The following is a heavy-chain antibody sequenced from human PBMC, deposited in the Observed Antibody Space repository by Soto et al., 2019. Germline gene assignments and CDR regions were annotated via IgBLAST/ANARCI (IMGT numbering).Heavy chain of an antibody. D-gene: IGHD3-10*01. J-gene: IGHJ4*02. Sequence: QVQLVQSGAEVKKPGSSVKVSCKASGCIFSTYAISWLRQAPGQGLEWMGGIIPLFGTPNYAKRLQGRVTITADESTSTAYMELSRLRSEDTAVYYCARDRDDNGSGNYYNRIDFWGQGTLVTVSS. CDR1: GCIFSTYA. CDR2: IIPLFGTP. CDR3: ARDRDDNGSGNYYNRIDF. V-gene: IGHV1-69*01.